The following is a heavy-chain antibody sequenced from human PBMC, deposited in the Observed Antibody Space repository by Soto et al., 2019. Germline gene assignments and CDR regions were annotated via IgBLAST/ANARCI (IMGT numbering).Heavy chain of an antibody. CDR1: GGSISSSNW. CDR2: IYHSGST. J-gene: IGHJ5*02. Sequence: PSETLSLTCAVSGGSISSSNWWSWVRQPPGKGLEWIGEIYHSGSTNYNPSLKSRVTISVDKSKNQFSLKLSSVTAADTAVYYCARPYSGSFTWFDPWGQGTLVPVSP. CDR3: ARPYSGSFTWFDP. V-gene: IGHV4-4*02. D-gene: IGHD1-26*01.